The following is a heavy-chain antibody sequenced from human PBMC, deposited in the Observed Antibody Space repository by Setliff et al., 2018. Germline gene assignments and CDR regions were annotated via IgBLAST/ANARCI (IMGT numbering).Heavy chain of an antibody. CDR1: GGSISPYY. CDR3: ARRQLGTMENY. D-gene: IGHD2-2*01. CDR2: IFYNGSA. V-gene: IGHV4-59*08. Sequence: SETLSLTCSVSGGSISPYYWIWIRQSPGKGLEWIGYIFYNGSARYNPSLESRVTMSVDTSKNQISLKLTSVTAADTAVYYCARRQLGTMENYWGPGALVTVSS. J-gene: IGHJ4*02.